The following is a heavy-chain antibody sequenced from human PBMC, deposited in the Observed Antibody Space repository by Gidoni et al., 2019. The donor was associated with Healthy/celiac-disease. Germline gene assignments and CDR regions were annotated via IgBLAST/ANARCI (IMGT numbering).Heavy chain of an antibody. Sequence: QVQLVQSGAEVKKPGASVKVSCKASGYTFTGYYMNWVRQAPGQGLEWMGWINPNSGGTNYAQKFQGRVTMTRDTSISTAYMELSRLRSDDTAVYYCARGAETMIVVVISGMDVWGQGTTVTVSS. CDR1: GYTFTGYY. V-gene: IGHV1-2*02. CDR3: ARGAETMIVVVISGMDV. D-gene: IGHD3-22*01. J-gene: IGHJ6*02. CDR2: INPNSGGT.